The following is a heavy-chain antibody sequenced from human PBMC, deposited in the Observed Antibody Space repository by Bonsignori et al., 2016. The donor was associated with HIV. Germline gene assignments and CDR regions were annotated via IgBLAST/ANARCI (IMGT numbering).Heavy chain of an antibody. CDR2: IYSGGRT. D-gene: IGHD4-17*01. CDR1: GFTVSSNY. Sequence: GESLKISCAASGFTVSSNYMSWVRQAPGKGLEWVSVIYSGGRTYYADSVKGRFTISRDNSKHTLYLQMNSLSAEDTAVYYCARSPLRMGNAFDFWGQGTMVTVSS. CDR3: ARSPLRMGNAFDF. J-gene: IGHJ3*01. V-gene: IGHV3-66*01.